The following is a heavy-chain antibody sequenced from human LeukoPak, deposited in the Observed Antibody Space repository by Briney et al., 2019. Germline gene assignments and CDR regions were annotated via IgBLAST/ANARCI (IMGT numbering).Heavy chain of an antibody. CDR3: AREYDSSGYYYYYGMDV. CDR2: IIPIFGTA. Sequence: ASVKVSCKASGGTFSSYAISWVRQAPGQGLEWMGGIIPIFGTANYAQKFQGRVTITTDESTSTAYMELSSLRSEDTAVYYCAREYDSSGYYYYYGMDVWGQGTTVTVSS. V-gene: IGHV1-69*05. CDR1: GGTFSSYA. J-gene: IGHJ6*02. D-gene: IGHD3-22*01.